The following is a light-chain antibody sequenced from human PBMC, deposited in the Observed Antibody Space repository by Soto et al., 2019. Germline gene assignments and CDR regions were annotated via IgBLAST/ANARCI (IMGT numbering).Light chain of an antibody. V-gene: IGKV3-11*01. CDR2: DAS. CDR1: QSISSY. Sequence: EIVLTQSPATLSLSPGERATLSCRASQSISSYLAWYQQKPGQAPRLLIYDASNRATGIPARFSGSGSGTDFPHTISSLEPEDFAVYYCQQRSSWLTFGGGTKVEIK. CDR3: QQRSSWLT. J-gene: IGKJ4*01.